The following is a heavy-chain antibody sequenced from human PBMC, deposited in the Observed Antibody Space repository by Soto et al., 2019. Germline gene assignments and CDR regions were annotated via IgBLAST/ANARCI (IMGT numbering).Heavy chain of an antibody. CDR1: GVTFSSYA. D-gene: IGHD3-16*02. CDR2: IIPIFGTA. Sequence: SVKVSCKASGVTFSSYAISWVRQAPGQGLEWMGGIIPIFGTANYAQKFQGRVTMTEDTSTDTAYMELSSLRSEDTAVYYCARNDYVWGSYRRNYYYGMDVWGQGTTVTVSS. CDR3: ARNDYVWGSYRRNYYYGMDV. J-gene: IGHJ6*02. V-gene: IGHV1-69*06.